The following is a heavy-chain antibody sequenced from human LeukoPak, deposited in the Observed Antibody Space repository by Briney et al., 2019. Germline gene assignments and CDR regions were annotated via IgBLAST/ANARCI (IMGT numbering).Heavy chain of an antibody. J-gene: IGHJ4*02. D-gene: IGHD3-3*01. CDR2: IRYDGSNK. V-gene: IGHV3-30*02. CDR3: AKDHYDFHKFVSRDQYYFDF. CDR1: GFTFSSYG. Sequence: PGGSLRLSCAASGFTFSSYGMHWVRQAPGKGLEWVAFIRYDGSNKYYADSVKGRFTISRDNSKNTLYLQMNSLRAEDTAVYYCAKDHYDFHKFVSRDQYYFDFWGQGTLVPVSS.